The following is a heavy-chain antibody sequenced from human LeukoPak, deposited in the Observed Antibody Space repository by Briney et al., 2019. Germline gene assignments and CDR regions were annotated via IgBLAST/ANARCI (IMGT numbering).Heavy chain of an antibody. CDR2: IGHSGYTT. Sequence: GSLRLSCAASGFTFSSYAMSWVRQAPGKGLEWVSSIGHSGYTTYYADSVKGRFTISRDNSKNTLYLQMNSLRAEDTAVYYCARESYFYRAVDYWGQGTLVTVSS. D-gene: IGHD1-26*01. CDR1: GFTFSSYA. J-gene: IGHJ4*02. V-gene: IGHV3-23*01. CDR3: ARESYFYRAVDY.